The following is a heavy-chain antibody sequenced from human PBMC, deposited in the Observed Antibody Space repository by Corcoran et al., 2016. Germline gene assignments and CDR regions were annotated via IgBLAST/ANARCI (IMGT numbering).Heavy chain of an antibody. J-gene: IGHJ6*02. CDR2: ISGSGDST. Sequence: EVQLLESGGGLVQPGGSLRLSCAASGFTFGSDAMSWVRQAPGKGLEWVSGISGSGDSTYYADSVKGRFTISRDNSKNTMYLQMNSLRAEDTAVYYWAKERGIYDYVWGSYRSHYFGMDVWGQGTTVTVSS. CDR3: AKERGIYDYVWGSYRSHYFGMDV. CDR1: GFTFGSDA. V-gene: IGHV3-23*01. D-gene: IGHD3-16*02.